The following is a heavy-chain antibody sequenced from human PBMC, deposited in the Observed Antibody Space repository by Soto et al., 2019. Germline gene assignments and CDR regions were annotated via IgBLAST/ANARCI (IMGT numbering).Heavy chain of an antibody. CDR3: ARHATYYDILSGYYFDY. D-gene: IGHD3-9*01. Sequence: GESLKISCKVSGYSFTSYWIAWVRQMPGKGLEWMAIINPGDSETKYSPSFEGQVIISADKPINTAYLQWSSLKASDTAMYYCARHATYYDILSGYYFDYWGQGTQVTVSS. CDR2: INPGDSET. V-gene: IGHV5-51*01. J-gene: IGHJ4*02. CDR1: GYSFTSYW.